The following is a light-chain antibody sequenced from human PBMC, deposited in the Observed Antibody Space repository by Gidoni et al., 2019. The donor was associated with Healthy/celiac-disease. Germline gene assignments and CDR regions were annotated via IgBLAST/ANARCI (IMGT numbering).Light chain of an antibody. Sequence: EIVLTQSPGTLSLSTGERATLPCRANQSVTNNYLAGSQQKPGQAPRRVIYDASNRATGIPDRYSGSGSGPDFTLTISRLEPEYCAVYYCQQSGSSPYTFGQGSKLEIK. CDR3: QQSGSSPYT. J-gene: IGKJ2*01. CDR2: DAS. V-gene: IGKV3-20*01. CDR1: QSVTNNY.